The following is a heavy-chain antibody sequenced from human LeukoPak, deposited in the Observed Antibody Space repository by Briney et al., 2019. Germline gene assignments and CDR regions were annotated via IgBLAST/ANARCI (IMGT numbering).Heavy chain of an antibody. CDR3: ARDPRLVPNY. CDR2: INPNSGGT. J-gene: IGHJ4*02. V-gene: IGHV1-2*02. D-gene: IGHD3-10*01. Sequence: GGSVKVSCKASGYTFTDYYLHWVRQAPGQGLEWMGWINPNSGGTNYAQKFQGRVTMTRDTSIGTAYMELSRLRSDDTALYYCARDPRLVPNYWGQGTLVTVSS. CDR1: GYTFTDYY.